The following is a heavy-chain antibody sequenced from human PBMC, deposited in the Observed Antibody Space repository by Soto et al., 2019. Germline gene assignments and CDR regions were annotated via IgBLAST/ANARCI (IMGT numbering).Heavy chain of an antibody. Sequence: GGSLRLSCAASGFTFSSYSMNWVRQAPGKGLEWVSSISSSSSYIYYADSVKGRFTISRDNAKNSLYLQMNSLRAEDTAVYYCARDFPSTRAAPYYFDYWGQGTLVTVSS. J-gene: IGHJ4*02. D-gene: IGHD6-25*01. CDR1: GFTFSSYS. CDR3: ARDFPSTRAAPYYFDY. CDR2: ISSSSSYI. V-gene: IGHV3-21*01.